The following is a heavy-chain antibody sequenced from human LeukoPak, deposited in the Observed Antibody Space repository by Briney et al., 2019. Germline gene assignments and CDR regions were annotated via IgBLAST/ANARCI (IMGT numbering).Heavy chain of an antibody. CDR1: GGSISSGSYY. CDR2: IYTSGST. V-gene: IGHV4-61*02. D-gene: IGHD2-2*01. CDR3: AREPNYCSSTSCYLLNWFDP. J-gene: IGHJ5*02. Sequence: PSQTLSLTCTVSGGSISSGSYYWSWIRQPAGEGLEWIGRIYTSGSTNYNPSLKSRVTISVDTSKNQFSLKLSSVTAADTAVYYCAREPNYCSSTSCYLLNWFDPWGQGTLVTVSS.